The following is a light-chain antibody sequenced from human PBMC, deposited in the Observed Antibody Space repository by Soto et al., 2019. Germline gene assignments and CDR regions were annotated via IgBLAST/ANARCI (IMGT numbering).Light chain of an antibody. J-gene: IGKJ2*01. Sequence: EIVTTQSPATLSVSPGERATLSCRASQSVSSNLAWYQQKPGQAPRLLIYDASTRATDIPARFSGSGSGTEFTLNISSLQSEDYAVYYCLPYNNWPLYTFGQGTQLEIK. CDR2: DAS. CDR1: QSVSSN. V-gene: IGKV3-15*01. CDR3: LPYNNWPLYT.